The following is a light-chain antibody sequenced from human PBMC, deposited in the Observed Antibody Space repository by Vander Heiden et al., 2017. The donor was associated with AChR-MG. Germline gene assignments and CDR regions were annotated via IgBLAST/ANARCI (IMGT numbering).Light chain of an antibody. Sequence: SYELTQPPSVSVSPGQTARITCSGDKLENKYVFWYQQKPGQSPVLVIYQDSKRPSGIPGRMSGSNSGNTATLTISGTQAMDEADYYCQAWDRSTVVFGGGTKLTVL. J-gene: IGLJ3*02. V-gene: IGLV3-1*01. CDR3: QAWDRSTVV. CDR2: QDS. CDR1: KLENKY.